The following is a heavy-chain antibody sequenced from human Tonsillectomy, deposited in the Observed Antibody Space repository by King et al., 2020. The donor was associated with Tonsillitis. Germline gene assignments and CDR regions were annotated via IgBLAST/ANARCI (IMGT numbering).Heavy chain of an antibody. CDR1: GGTFSNYA. D-gene: IGHD5-18*01. CDR3: ARWYSYGSLDY. Sequence: VQLVQSGAEVKKPGSSVKVSCKASGGTFSNYAINWVRQAPGQGLEWMGEIIPLFGRTIYAQKFQGRVTLTAHESTSTAYMELSSLGSGDTAEYYCARWYSYGSLDYWGQGTLVTVSS. CDR2: IIPLFGRT. V-gene: IGHV1-69*01. J-gene: IGHJ4*02.